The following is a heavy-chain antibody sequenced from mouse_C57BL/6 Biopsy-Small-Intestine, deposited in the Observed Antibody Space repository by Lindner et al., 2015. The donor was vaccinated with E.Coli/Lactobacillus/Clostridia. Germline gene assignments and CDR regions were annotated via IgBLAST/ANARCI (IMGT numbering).Heavy chain of an antibody. CDR1: GFTFSDYG. J-gene: IGHJ2*01. Sequence: VQLQESGGGLVKPGGSLKLSCAASGFTFSDYGIHWVRQAPEKGLEWVAYISSGSSTIYYADTVKGRFTISRDNAKNTLFLQMTSLRSEDTAMYYCARELDYWGQGTTLTVSS. CDR2: ISSGSSTI. CDR3: ARELDY. V-gene: IGHV5-17*01.